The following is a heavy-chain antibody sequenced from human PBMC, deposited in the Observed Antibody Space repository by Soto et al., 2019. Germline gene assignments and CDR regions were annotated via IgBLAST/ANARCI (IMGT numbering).Heavy chain of an antibody. CDR3: TSALCPVASIYYYGMEL. Sequence: QVQLVQSGAEVKKPGASVKVSCKASGYTFTSYGISWVRQAPGQGLEWMGWISAYNGNTNYEQKLQGRVTMTTDTSPSTGYMELRCLRSDDTAVYLCTSALCPVASIYYYGMELCGQGTTVTVSS. J-gene: IGHJ6*02. D-gene: IGHD2-21*01. CDR2: ISAYNGNT. CDR1: GYTFTSYG. V-gene: IGHV1-18*04.